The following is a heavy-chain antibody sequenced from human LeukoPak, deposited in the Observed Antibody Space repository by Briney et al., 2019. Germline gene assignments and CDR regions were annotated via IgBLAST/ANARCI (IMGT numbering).Heavy chain of an antibody. D-gene: IGHD3-3*01. Sequence: HPGGSLRLSCAASGFTLTDYWMTWVRQAPGKGPEWVANIKEDGSERYYVDSVKGRFTISRDNVENSLYLQMNSLRAEDTAVYYCARDQVGGHYNYWGQGTLVTVSS. CDR3: ARDQVGGHYNY. V-gene: IGHV3-7*01. CDR1: GFTLTDYW. J-gene: IGHJ4*02. CDR2: IKEDGSER.